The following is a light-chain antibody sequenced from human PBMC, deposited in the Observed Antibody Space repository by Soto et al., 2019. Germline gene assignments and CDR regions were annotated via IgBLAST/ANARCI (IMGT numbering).Light chain of an antibody. CDR3: QQSYSTPRT. CDR1: QSISSY. CDR2: AAS. J-gene: IGKJ1*01. V-gene: IGKV1-39*01. Sequence: DIQMTQSPSSLSASVGDRVSITCRASQSISSYLNWYQQKPGKAPKLLIYAASSLQSGVPSRFSGSGSGTDFTLTISSLQPEDFATYHCQQSYSTPRTFGQGTKVDVK.